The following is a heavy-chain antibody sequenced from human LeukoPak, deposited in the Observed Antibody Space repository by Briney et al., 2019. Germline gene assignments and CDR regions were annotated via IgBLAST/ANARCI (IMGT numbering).Heavy chain of an antibody. CDR3: AGGYYDSSGYFRFDY. D-gene: IGHD3-22*01. CDR2: MNPNSGNT. Sequence: ASVKVSCKASGYTFTSYDINWVRQATGQGLEWMGWMNPNSGNTGYAQKFQGRVTMTRNTSISTAYMELSSLRSEDTAVYYCAGGYYDSSGYFRFDYWGQGTPVTVSS. V-gene: IGHV1-8*01. J-gene: IGHJ4*02. CDR1: GYTFTSYD.